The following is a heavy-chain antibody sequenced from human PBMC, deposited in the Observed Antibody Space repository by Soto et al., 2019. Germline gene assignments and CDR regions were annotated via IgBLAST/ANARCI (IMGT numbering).Heavy chain of an antibody. V-gene: IGHV4-31*03. Sequence: QVQLQESGPGLVKPSQTLSLTCTVSGGSISSGGYYWSWIRQHPGKGLEWIGYIYYSGSTYYNPSLKSRVTISVDTSKNQFSLKLSAVTAADTAVYYCARDNGDSTPWYFDLWGRGTLVTVSS. D-gene: IGHD4-17*01. CDR2: IYYSGST. CDR1: GGSISSGGYY. J-gene: IGHJ2*01. CDR3: ARDNGDSTPWYFDL.